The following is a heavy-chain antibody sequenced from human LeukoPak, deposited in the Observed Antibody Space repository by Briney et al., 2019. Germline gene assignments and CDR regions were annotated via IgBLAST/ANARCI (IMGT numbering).Heavy chain of an antibody. D-gene: IGHD1-26*01. CDR2: IKKTGSET. Sequence: PGGSLRLSCAASGFTFSHFWMSWVRQAPGKGLEWVAYIKKTGSETYYVEPVKGRFTITRDNTRNSLFLQMYSLRAEDTAVYYCASSGSYRFDYWGQGTLVTVSS. V-gene: IGHV3-7*01. CDR1: GFTFSHFW. J-gene: IGHJ4*02. CDR3: ASSGSYRFDY.